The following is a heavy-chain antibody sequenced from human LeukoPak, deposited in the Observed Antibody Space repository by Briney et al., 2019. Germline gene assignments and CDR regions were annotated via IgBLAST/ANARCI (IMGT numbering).Heavy chain of an antibody. CDR1: GFTFSSYA. V-gene: IGHV3-23*01. CDR2: ISGSGGTT. D-gene: IGHD1-7*01. J-gene: IGHJ4*02. Sequence: GRSLRLSCAASGFTFSSYAMSWVRQAPGKGLEWVSTISGSGGTTYYADSVKGRITISRDTSKNTLYLQMNSLRAEDTAIYYCAKDQPSAYNWNYDYFDYWGQGTLVTVSS. CDR3: AKDQPSAYNWNYDYFDY.